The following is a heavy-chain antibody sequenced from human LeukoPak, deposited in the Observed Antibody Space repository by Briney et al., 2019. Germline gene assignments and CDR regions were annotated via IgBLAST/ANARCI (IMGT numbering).Heavy chain of an antibody. CDR1: GGSISSSSYY. CDR3: ARGVEMATYDAFDI. J-gene: IGHJ3*02. D-gene: IGHD5-24*01. V-gene: IGHV4-39*07. CDR2: IYYSGST. Sequence: SETLSLTCTVSGGSISSSSYYWGWIRQPPGKGLEWIGSIYYSGSTYYNPSLKSRVTISVDTSKNQFSLKLSSVTAADTAVYYCARGVEMATYDAFDIWGQGTMVTVSS.